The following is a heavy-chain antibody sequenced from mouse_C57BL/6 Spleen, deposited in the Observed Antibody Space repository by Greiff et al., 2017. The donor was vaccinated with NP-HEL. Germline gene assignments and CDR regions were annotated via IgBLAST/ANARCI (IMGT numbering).Heavy chain of an antibody. J-gene: IGHJ2*01. Sequence: QVQLQQPGAELVMPGASVKLSCKASGYTFTSYWMHWVKQRPGQGLEWIGEIDPSDSYTNYNQKFKGKSTLTVDKSSSTAYMQLSSLTSEDSAVYYCARWGTTVVANNFDDWGKGTTLTVSS. V-gene: IGHV1-69*01. D-gene: IGHD1-1*01. CDR3: ARWGTTVVANNFDD. CDR2: IDPSDSYT. CDR1: GYTFTSYW.